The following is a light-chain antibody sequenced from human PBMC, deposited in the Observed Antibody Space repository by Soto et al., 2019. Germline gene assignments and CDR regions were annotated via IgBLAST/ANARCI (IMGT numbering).Light chain of an antibody. CDR3: QHYNTYPWT. Sequence: DIQMTQSPSILSASVEDRVTIHCRASQSISSWLAWYQQKPGKAPNLLIHKASHLESGVPSRFSGSRSGTEFTLTISSLQPGDFATYYCQHYNTYPWTFGQGTKVDVK. CDR2: KAS. J-gene: IGKJ1*01. V-gene: IGKV1-5*03. CDR1: QSISSW.